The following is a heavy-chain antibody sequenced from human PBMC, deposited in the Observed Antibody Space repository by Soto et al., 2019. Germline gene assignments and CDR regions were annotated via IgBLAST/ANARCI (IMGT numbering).Heavy chain of an antibody. J-gene: IGHJ6*02. CDR2: ISYDGSNK. Sequence: GGSLRLSCAASGFTFSSYGMHWVRQAPGKGLEWVAVISYDGSNKYYADSVKGRFTISRDNSKNTLYLQMNSLRAEDTAVYYCAKDAGIYGMDVWGQGTTVTVSS. V-gene: IGHV3-30*18. D-gene: IGHD1-20*01. CDR1: GFTFSSYG. CDR3: AKDAGIYGMDV.